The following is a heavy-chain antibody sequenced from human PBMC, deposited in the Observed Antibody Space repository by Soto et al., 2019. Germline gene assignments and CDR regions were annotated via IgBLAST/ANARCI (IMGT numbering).Heavy chain of an antibody. CDR2: IWYDGNTK. Sequence: PGGSLRLSCDASGFTFSKYGMHWVRQAPGQGLEWVALIWYDGNTKYYADSVKGRFTISRDNSGNTVYLQMNSLRAGDTAVYFCAREGGVSTIYGLDVWGQGTTVTV. J-gene: IGHJ6*02. D-gene: IGHD2-8*01. CDR3: AREGGVSTIYGLDV. CDR1: GFTFSKYG. V-gene: IGHV3-33*01.